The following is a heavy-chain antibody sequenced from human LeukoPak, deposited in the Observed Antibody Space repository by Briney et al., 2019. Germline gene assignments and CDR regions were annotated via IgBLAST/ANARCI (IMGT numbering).Heavy chain of an antibody. J-gene: IGHJ6*02. CDR1: GFTFDDYA. V-gene: IGHV3-43*02. Sequence: PGGSLRLSCAASGFTFDDYAMHWVRQAPGKGLEWVSLISGDGGSTYYADSVKGRFTISRDNSTNSLYLQMNSLRTEDTALYYCAKGFSVLASNHYYYYYGMDVWGQGTTVTVSS. D-gene: IGHD3-3*01. CDR3: AKGFSVLASNHYYYYYGMDV. CDR2: ISGDGGST.